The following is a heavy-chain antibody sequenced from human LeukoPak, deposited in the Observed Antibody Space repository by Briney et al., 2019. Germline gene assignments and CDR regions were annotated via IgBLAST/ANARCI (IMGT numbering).Heavy chain of an antibody. D-gene: IGHD7-27*01. Sequence: SETLSLTCTVSGVSIRSHYWIWIRQPPGKGLEWIGHISYSGSTNYNPSLKSRVTISVDTSKNQFSLRLSSVTAADTAVYYCARDGEGDEGWDYWGQGTLVTVSS. J-gene: IGHJ4*02. CDR2: ISYSGST. CDR1: GVSIRSHY. CDR3: ARDGEGDEGWDY. V-gene: IGHV4-59*11.